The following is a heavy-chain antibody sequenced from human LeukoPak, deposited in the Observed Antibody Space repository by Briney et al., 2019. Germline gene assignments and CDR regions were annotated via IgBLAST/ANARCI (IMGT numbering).Heavy chain of an antibody. D-gene: IGHD2-2*02. V-gene: IGHV4-34*01. CDR1: GGSFSGYY. CDR2: INHSGST. Sequence: PSETLSLTCAVYGGSFSGYYWSWIRQPPGKGLEWIGEINHSGSTNYNPSLKSRVTISVDTSKNQFSLKLSSVTAADTAVYYCARRPYTTYLDTWGQGTLVTVSS. CDR3: ARRPYTTYLDT. J-gene: IGHJ5*02.